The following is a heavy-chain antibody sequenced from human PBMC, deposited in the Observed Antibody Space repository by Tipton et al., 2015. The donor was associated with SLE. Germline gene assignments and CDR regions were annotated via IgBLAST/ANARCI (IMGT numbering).Heavy chain of an antibody. CDR2: ISYDGSKK. CDR3: ARSGSYPFYYYYMDV. D-gene: IGHD1-26*01. J-gene: IGHJ6*03. CDR1: GFDVSITY. Sequence: SLRLSCAASGFDVSITYMSWVRQAPGKGLEWVALISYDGSKKYYADSVKGRFTISRDNSKNTLYLQMNSLRAEDTAVYYCARSGSYPFYYYYMDVWGKGTTVTVSS. V-gene: IGHV3-30*03.